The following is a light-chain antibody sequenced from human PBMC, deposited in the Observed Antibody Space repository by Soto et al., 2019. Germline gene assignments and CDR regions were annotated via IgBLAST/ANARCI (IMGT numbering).Light chain of an antibody. CDR1: RSNLGAGHD. CDR2: GNT. J-gene: IGLJ2*01. CDR3: QSYDRTVGAYVV. Sequence: QSVLTQPPSVSGAPGQRVTISCTGSRSNLGAGHDVHWYQQLPGAAPKLLIYGNTNRPSGVPERFSGSKSGTSASLAITGLQPEDEADYYCQSYDRTVGAYVVFGGGTKLTVL. V-gene: IGLV1-40*01.